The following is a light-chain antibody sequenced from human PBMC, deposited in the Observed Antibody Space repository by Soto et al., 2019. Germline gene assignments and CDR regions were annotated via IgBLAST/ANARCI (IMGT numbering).Light chain of an antibody. CDR1: QNVKTR. Sequence: EKVMTQSPATLSVSPGERATLSCRASQNVKTRLAWYQQKPGQAPRLLIYDAFTRATGIPARFSGSASGTDFTLTISSLQSEDFAFYYCQQYDEWPLTFGGGTKVEIK. CDR2: DAF. J-gene: IGKJ4*01. CDR3: QQYDEWPLT. V-gene: IGKV3-15*01.